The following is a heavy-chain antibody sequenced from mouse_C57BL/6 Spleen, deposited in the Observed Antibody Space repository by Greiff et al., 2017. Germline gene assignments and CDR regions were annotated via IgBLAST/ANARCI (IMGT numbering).Heavy chain of an antibody. Sequence: VKLQQSGPELVKPGASVKISCKASGYAFSSSWMNWVKQRPGKGLEWIGRIYPGDGDTNYNGKFKGKATLTADKSSSTAYMQLSSLTSEDSAVYFCARDGYFTMDYWGQGTTLTVSS. CDR2: IYPGDGDT. J-gene: IGHJ2*01. CDR1: GYAFSSSW. D-gene: IGHD2-3*01. V-gene: IGHV1-82*01. CDR3: ARDGYFTMDY.